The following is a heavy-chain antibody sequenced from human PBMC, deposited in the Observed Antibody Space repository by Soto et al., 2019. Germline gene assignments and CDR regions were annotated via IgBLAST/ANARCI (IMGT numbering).Heavy chain of an antibody. J-gene: IGHJ3*02. D-gene: IGHD3-22*01. CDR1: GFTFSSYW. Sequence: ETLSLTCAASGFTFSSYWMSWVRQAPGKGLEWVANIKQDGSEKYYVDSVKGRFTISRDNAKNSLYLQMNSLRAEDTAVYYCARDGYYYDSSGFAFDIWGQGTMVTVSS. CDR3: ARDGYYYDSSGFAFDI. CDR2: IKQDGSEK. V-gene: IGHV3-7*01.